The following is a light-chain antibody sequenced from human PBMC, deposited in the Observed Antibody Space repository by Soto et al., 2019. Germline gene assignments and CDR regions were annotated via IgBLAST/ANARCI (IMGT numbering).Light chain of an antibody. CDR2: GAS. CDR3: QQYGSSPPT. V-gene: IGKV3-20*01. Sequence: EIVLTQSPGPLSLSPGERATIPCRASQSVSSTYLAWYQQKPGQAPGLLLYGASNRASGIPDRFAGSGSGTDFTLTISRLEPEDFAVYYCQQYGSSPPTVGGGTKV. CDR1: QSVSSTY. J-gene: IGKJ4*01.